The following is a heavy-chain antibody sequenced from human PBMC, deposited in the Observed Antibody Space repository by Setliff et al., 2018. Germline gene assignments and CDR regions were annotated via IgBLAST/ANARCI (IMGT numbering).Heavy chain of an antibody. V-gene: IGHV4-4*07. J-gene: IGHJ4*02. CDR3: ARGSFPYDNSGFDY. D-gene: IGHD3-22*01. CDR1: GDSISSYF. Sequence: SETLSLTCSVSGDSISSYFWTWIRQPAGKGLEWVGRFYISGTTTYNPSLKSRVTMSADTSKNQFSLKLSSVTAADTAVYYCARGSFPYDNSGFDYWGQGTLVTVSS. CDR2: FYISGTT.